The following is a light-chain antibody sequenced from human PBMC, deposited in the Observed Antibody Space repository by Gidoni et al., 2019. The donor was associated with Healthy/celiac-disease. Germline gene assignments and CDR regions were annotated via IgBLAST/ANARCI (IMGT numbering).Light chain of an antibody. CDR2: GKN. CDR3: NSRDSSGNHLRV. Sequence: SSELTQDPAVSVAFVQTVRITCQGDSLRRYYASWYQQKPGQAPVLVIYGKNNRPSGIPDRFSGSSSGNTASLTITGAQAEDEADYYCNSRDSSGNHLRVFGTGTKVTVL. V-gene: IGLV3-19*01. CDR1: SLRRYY. J-gene: IGLJ1*01.